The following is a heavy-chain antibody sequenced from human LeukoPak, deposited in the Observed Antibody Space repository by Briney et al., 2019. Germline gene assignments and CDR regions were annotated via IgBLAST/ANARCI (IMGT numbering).Heavy chain of an antibody. J-gene: IGHJ3*02. Sequence: PGESLKISCKGSGYSFTSYWIGWVRQMPGKGLEWMGIIYPGDSDTRYSPSFQGQVTISADKSISTAYLQWSSLKASDTAMYYCASLYDSSGYYSGAFDIWGQGTMVTVSS. CDR1: GYSFTSYW. CDR2: IYPGDSDT. V-gene: IGHV5-51*01. CDR3: ASLYDSSGYYSGAFDI. D-gene: IGHD3-22*01.